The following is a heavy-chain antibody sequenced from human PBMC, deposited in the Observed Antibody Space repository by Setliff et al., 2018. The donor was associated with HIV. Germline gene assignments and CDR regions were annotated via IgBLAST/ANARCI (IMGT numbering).Heavy chain of an antibody. Sequence: ASVKVSCKASGYTFSTYGISWVRQAPGQGLEWMGWITPYNNNTQYTQHLQGRVTMTTDTYTSTAYMDLRSLRSDDTAVYYCARQGGYSSPLSIWGQGTMVTVSS. V-gene: IGHV1-18*01. CDR1: GYTFSTYG. J-gene: IGHJ3*02. CDR3: ARQGGYSSPLSI. D-gene: IGHD6-19*01. CDR2: ITPYNNNT.